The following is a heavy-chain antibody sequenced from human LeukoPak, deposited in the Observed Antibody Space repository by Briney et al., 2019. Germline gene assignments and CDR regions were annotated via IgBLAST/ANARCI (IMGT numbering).Heavy chain of an antibody. Sequence: PSETLSLTCTVSGYSISSGYYWGWIRQSPGKGLEWIGSIYHGGSTYYNPSLRSRVIVSVDTSKNHFSLKMSSVTAADTAVYYCASEDAYCGGDCYPYWGQGTLVTVSS. CDR2: IYHGGST. J-gene: IGHJ4*02. CDR1: GYSISSGYY. V-gene: IGHV4-38-2*02. D-gene: IGHD2-21*02. CDR3: ASEDAYCGGDCYPY.